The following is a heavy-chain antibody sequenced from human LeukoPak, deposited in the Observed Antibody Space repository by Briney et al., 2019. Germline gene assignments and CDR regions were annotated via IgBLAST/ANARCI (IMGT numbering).Heavy chain of an antibody. Sequence: SETLSLTCAVYGGSFSGYYWSWIRQPPGKGLEWIGEINHSGSTNYNPSLTSRGTISVDTSKNQFSLKLSSVTAADTAVYYCARSPLTSYSYGPSVLLDYWGQGTLVTVSS. CDR2: INHSGST. V-gene: IGHV4-34*01. CDR3: ARSPLTSYSYGPSVLLDY. CDR1: GGSFSGYY. J-gene: IGHJ4*02. D-gene: IGHD5-18*01.